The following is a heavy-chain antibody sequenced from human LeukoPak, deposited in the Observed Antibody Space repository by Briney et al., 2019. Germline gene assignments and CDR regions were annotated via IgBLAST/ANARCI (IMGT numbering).Heavy chain of an antibody. V-gene: IGHV3-23*01. CDR1: GFTFSSYA. CDR3: AKDRYSSSWYENWFDP. CDR2: ISGSGGST. J-gene: IGHJ5*02. D-gene: IGHD6-13*01. Sequence: GGSLRLSCAASGFTFSSYAMSWVRQAPGKGLEWVSAISGSGGSTYYADSVKGRVTISRDNFKNTLYLQMNSLRAEDTAVYYCAKDRYSSSWYENWFDPWGQGTLVTVSS.